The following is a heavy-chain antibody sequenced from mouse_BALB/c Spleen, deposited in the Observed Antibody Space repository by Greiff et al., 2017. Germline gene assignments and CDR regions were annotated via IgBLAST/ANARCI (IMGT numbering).Heavy chain of an antibody. J-gene: IGHJ4*01. Sequence: QVQLQQSGAELAKPVASVKMSCKASGYTFTSYWMHWVKQRPGQGLEWIGYINPSTGYTEYNQKFKDKATLTADKSSSTAYMQLSSLTSEDSAVYYCARGGNWDAMDYWGQGTSVTVSS. CDR1: GYTFTSYW. V-gene: IGHV1-7*01. CDR2: INPSTGYT. CDR3: ARGGNWDAMDY. D-gene: IGHD4-1*01.